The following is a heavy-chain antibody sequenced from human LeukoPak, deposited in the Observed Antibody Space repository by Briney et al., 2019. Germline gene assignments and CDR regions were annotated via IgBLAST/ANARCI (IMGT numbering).Heavy chain of an antibody. J-gene: IGHJ4*02. CDR2: IYYSGST. Sequence: SQTLSLTCTVSGGSISSGGYYWSWIRQHPGKGLEWIGYIYYSGSTYYNPSLKSRVTISVDTSKNQFSLKLSSVTAADTAVYYCACTGIGTYYYVHRGQGTLVTVSS. V-gene: IGHV4-31*03. CDR1: GGSISSGGYY. CDR3: ACTGIGTYYYVH. D-gene: IGHD3-10*02.